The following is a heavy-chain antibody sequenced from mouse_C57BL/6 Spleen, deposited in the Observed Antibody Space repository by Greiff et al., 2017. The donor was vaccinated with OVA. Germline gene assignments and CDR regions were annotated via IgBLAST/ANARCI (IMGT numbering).Heavy chain of an antibody. CDR2: IDPETGGT. CDR1: GYTFTDYE. D-gene: IGHD2-4*01. Sequence: VQLQQSGAELVRPGASVTLSCKASGYTFTDYEMHWVKQTPVHGLEWIGAIDPETGGTAYNQKFKGKAILTADKSSSTAYMELRSLTSEDSAVDYCTREGLREYFDGWGTGTTVTVSS. V-gene: IGHV1-15*01. J-gene: IGHJ1*03. CDR3: TREGLREYFDG.